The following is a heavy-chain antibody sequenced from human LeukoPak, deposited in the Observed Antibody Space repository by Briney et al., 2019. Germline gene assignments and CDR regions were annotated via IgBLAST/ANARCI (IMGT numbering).Heavy chain of an antibody. D-gene: IGHD2-15*01. CDR2: INPSGGST. CDR1: GYTFTSYY. Sequence: ASVKVSCKASGYTFTSYYMHWVRQAPGQGLEWMGIINPSGGSTSYAQKLQGRVTMTRQTSTSTVYMELSSLRSEDTAVYYCARSTYSSSDVAQIDYWGQGTLVTVSS. J-gene: IGHJ4*02. V-gene: IGHV1-46*01. CDR3: ARSTYSSSDVAQIDY.